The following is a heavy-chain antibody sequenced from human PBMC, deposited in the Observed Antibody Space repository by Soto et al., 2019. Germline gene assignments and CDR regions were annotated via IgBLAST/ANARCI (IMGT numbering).Heavy chain of an antibody. D-gene: IGHD6-6*01. CDR2: IYYSGST. Sequence: SETLSLTCTVSGGSISSSSYYWGWIRQPPGKGLEWIGSIYYSGSTYYNPSLKSRVTISVDTSKNQFSLKLSSVTAADTAVYYCARHVIAARLGQTDDAFDIWGQGTMVTVSS. J-gene: IGHJ3*02. CDR1: GGSISSSSYY. V-gene: IGHV4-39*01. CDR3: ARHVIAARLGQTDDAFDI.